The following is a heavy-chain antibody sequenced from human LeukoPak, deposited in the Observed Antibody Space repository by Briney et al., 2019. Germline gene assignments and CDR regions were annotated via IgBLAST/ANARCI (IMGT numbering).Heavy chain of an antibody. CDR2: IKQDGSDK. Sequence: PGGSLRLTCAGSEFTFSSYRVSWVRQAPGKGLEWVANIKQDGSDKYYVDSVKGRFTISRDNAKNSLYPQMNSLRAEDTAVYYCARALWPYYFDYGGQGTLVTVSS. D-gene: IGHD2-21*01. CDR3: ARALWPYYFDY. J-gene: IGHJ4*02. CDR1: EFTFSSYR. V-gene: IGHV3-7*02.